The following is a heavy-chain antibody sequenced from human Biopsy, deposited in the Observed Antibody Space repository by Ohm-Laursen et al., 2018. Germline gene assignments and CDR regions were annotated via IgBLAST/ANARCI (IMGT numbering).Heavy chain of an antibody. CDR1: GGSISGYH. J-gene: IGHJ4*02. CDR2: ISYTGGI. Sequence: SDTLSLTCTVSGGSISGYHWSWIRKSPGKGLEWLAYISYTGGITSNPSLKGRASMSLETSKNQFSLRLIYVTAADTAVYYCARMPHFDYWGQGILVTVSS. CDR3: ARMPHFDY. V-gene: IGHV4-59*07. D-gene: IGHD2-2*01.